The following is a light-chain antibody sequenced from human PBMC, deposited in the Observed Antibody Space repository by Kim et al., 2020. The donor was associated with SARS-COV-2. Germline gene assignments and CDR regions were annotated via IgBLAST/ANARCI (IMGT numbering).Light chain of an antibody. CDR1: QSVLYSSNNKNY. CDR3: QQYYSPPLT. CDR2: WTS. Sequence: ATSNCKSSQSVLYSSNNKNYLAWYQQRPGQPPKLLIYWTSTRESGVPDRFSGSGSGTDFTLTISSLQAEDVAVYYCQQYYSPPLTFGGGTKVDIK. V-gene: IGKV4-1*01. J-gene: IGKJ4*01.